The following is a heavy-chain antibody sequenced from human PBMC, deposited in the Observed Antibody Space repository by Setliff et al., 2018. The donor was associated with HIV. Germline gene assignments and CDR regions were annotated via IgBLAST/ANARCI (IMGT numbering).Heavy chain of an antibody. CDR2: IYHSEST. D-gene: IGHD2-8*02. Sequence: PSETLSLTCTVSGGSISSGYYWGWIRQPPGKGLEWIGSIYHSESTYYNPSLKSRVTISVDTSKNQFSLKLSSVTAADTAVYYCARVSSTYWYSIFRNYYYHMDVWGKGTTVTVSS. V-gene: IGHV4-38-2*02. CDR3: ARVSSTYWYSIFRNYYYHMDV. J-gene: IGHJ6*03. CDR1: GGSISSGYY.